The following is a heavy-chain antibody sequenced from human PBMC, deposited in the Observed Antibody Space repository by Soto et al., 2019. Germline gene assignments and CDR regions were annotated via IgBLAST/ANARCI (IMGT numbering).Heavy chain of an antibody. CDR2: INAGNGNT. CDR1: GFTFTTYA. D-gene: IGHD3-9*01. J-gene: IGHJ4*02. V-gene: IGHV1-3*01. CDR3: AREASSYDLLPDYYSYYFDQ. Sequence: QVQLVQSGAEVKKPGASVKVSCKASGFTFTTYAIHWARQAPGQRLEWMGWINAGNGNTKYSQKFQDRVTITRDTSETTAHMELSSLRSEDTAVYYCAREASSYDLLPDYYSYYFDQWGQGTLVTVAS.